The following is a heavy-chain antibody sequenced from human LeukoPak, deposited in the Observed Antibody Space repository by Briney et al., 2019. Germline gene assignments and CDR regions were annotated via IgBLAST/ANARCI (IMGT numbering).Heavy chain of an antibody. CDR2: IYYSGST. Sequence: SETLSLTCSVSGGSVSSDTYYWDWIRQPPGKGLEWIGFIYYSGSTYYNSSLKSRVSISVDTSKNQFSLKLSSVTAAGTAVYYCARHNSSDYWSGYFDSWGQGALVTVSS. CDR1: GGSVSSDTYY. V-gene: IGHV4-39*01. CDR3: ARHNSSDYWSGYFDS. D-gene: IGHD3-22*01. J-gene: IGHJ4*02.